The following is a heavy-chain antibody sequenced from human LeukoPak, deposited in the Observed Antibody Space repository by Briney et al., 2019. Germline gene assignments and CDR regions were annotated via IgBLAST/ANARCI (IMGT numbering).Heavy chain of an antibody. D-gene: IGHD4/OR15-4a*01. CDR1: GFTFSSYW. J-gene: IGHJ4*02. CDR3: ARGGNGKNYGVDY. CDR2: IKSDGTST. V-gene: IGHV3-74*01. Sequence: GGSLRLSCAASGFTFSSYWMHWVRQAPGKGLVWVSRIKSDGTSTNYADSVMGRFTISRDNAKNTLTLQMNSLRAEDTAVYYCARGGNGKNYGVDYWGQGTLVTVSS.